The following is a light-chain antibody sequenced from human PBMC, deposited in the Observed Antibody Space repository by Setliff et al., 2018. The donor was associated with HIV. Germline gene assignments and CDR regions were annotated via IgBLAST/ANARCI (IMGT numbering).Light chain of an antibody. J-gene: IGLJ1*01. CDR3: SSFTTTTTYV. CDR2: DVT. Sequence: QSALAQPASVSGSPGQSITISCTGTSSDVGNYNYVSWYQQHPGIAPKLMIYDVTNRPSGVSNRFSGSKSGNTASLTISGLQAEDEADYYCSSFTTTTTYVFGTGTKGTVL. CDR1: SSDVGNYNY. V-gene: IGLV2-14*03.